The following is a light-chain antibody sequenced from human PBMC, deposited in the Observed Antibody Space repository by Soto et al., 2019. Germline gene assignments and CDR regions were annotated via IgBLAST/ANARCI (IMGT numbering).Light chain of an antibody. CDR3: QHYNSYPEA. V-gene: IGKV1-5*03. CDR1: QTISSW. Sequence: EIQMTESPSTLSGSVGDRVTITCRASQTISSWLAWYQQKPGKAPKILIYKASTLKSGVPSRFSGSGSGTEFTLTISSLQPDDFATYYCQHYNSYPEAFGQGTKVDIK. J-gene: IGKJ1*01. CDR2: KAS.